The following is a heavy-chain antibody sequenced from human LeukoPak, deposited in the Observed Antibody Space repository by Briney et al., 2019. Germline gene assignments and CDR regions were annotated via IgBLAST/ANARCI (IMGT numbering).Heavy chain of an antibody. CDR3: ARDSSMLRGPLVIYYFDF. CDR1: GFTFSSYG. V-gene: IGHV3-23*01. D-gene: IGHD3-10*01. Sequence: GGSLRLSCAASGFTFSSYGMSWVRQAPGKGLEWVSVISGSGGSTYYADSVKGRFTISRDNSKNTLYLQMNSLRVEDTAVYYCARDSSMLRGPLVIYYFDFWGQGTLVTVSS. J-gene: IGHJ4*02. CDR2: ISGSGGST.